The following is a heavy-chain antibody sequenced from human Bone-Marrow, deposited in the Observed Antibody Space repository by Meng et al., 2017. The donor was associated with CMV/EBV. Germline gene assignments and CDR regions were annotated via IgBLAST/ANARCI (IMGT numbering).Heavy chain of an antibody. V-gene: IGHV3-7*01. CDR3: ATRGSRWYFAFDI. Sequence: GESLKISCAASGFTFSSYEMNWVRQAPGKGLEWVANIKQDGSEKYYVDSVKGRFTIPRDNAKNSLYLQMNSLRAEDTAVYYCATRGSRWYFAFDIWGQGTMVTVSS. D-gene: IGHD6-13*01. CDR1: GFTFSSYE. CDR2: IKQDGSEK. J-gene: IGHJ3*02.